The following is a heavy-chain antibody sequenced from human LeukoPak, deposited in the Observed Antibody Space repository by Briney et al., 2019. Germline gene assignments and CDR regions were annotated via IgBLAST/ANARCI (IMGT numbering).Heavy chain of an antibody. CDR2: ISGSGGST. J-gene: IGHJ4*02. CDR1: GFTFSSYT. D-gene: IGHD6-13*01. Sequence: PGGSLRLSCAASGFTFSSYTMNWVRQAPGKGLEWVSAISGSGGSTYYADSVKGRFTISRDNSKNTLYLQMNSLRAEDTAVYYCAKAPGYSSSWYEDYFDYWGQGTLVTVSS. V-gene: IGHV3-23*01. CDR3: AKAPGYSSSWYEDYFDY.